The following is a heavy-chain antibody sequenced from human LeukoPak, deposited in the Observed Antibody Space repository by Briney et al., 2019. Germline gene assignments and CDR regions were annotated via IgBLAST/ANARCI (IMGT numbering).Heavy chain of an antibody. CDR1: GFTFSSYA. Sequence: GGSLRLSCAASGFTFSSYAMSWVRQAPGKGLEWVSAISGSGSGTAYADSVKGRFTISRDNSKNTLYLHINSLRADDTAVYYCAKRPQSSGYYYADYWGQGTLVTVSS. J-gene: IGHJ4*02. CDR3: AKRPQSSGYYYADY. D-gene: IGHD3-22*01. V-gene: IGHV3-23*01. CDR2: ISGSGSGT.